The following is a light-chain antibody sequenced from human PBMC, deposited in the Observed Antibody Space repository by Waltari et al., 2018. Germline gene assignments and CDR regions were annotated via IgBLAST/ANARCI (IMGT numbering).Light chain of an antibody. CDR2: EVS. CDR3: MQSAQFPWT. V-gene: IGKV2D-29*01. CDR1: QGLFHSDGKTC. J-gene: IGKJ1*01. Sequence: ISCKSSQGLFHSDGKTCLYWYLQKPGQPPQLLIHEVSNRFSGVPDRFSGSGSGTDFTLKISRVEAEDVGVYYCMQSAQFPWTFGQGTKVEIK.